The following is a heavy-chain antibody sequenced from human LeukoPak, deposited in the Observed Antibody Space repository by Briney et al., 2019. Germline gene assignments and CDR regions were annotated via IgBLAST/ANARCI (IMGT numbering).Heavy chain of an antibody. CDR2: IFYSGGT. J-gene: IGHJ4*02. Sequence: SETLSLTCTVSGGSMSGHWWSWIRQSPGKGLEWIGDIFYSGGTNDNSPLKSRLTMSLDTSKNQFSLKLSSVTAADTAMYYCARRNTADASIDFWGQGILVIASS. V-gene: IGHV4-59*08. CDR3: ARRNTADASIDF. CDR1: GGSMSGHW. D-gene: IGHD2/OR15-2a*01.